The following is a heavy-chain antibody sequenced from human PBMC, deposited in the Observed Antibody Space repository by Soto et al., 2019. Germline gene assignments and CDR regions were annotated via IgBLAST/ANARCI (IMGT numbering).Heavy chain of an antibody. CDR2: ISSSGSTI. Sequence: EVQLVESGGGLVQPGGSLRLSCAASGFTFSSYEMNWVRQAPGKGLEWVSYISSSGSTIYYADSVKGRFTLSRDNAKNSLYLQMNSLRAEDTAVYYCARDRFGDYEAFDYWGQGTLVTVSS. V-gene: IGHV3-48*03. CDR1: GFTFSSYE. D-gene: IGHD4-17*01. J-gene: IGHJ4*02. CDR3: ARDRFGDYEAFDY.